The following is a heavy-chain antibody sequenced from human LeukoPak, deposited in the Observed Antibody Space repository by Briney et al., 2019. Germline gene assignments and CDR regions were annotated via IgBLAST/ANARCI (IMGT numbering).Heavy chain of an antibody. D-gene: IGHD5-18*01. CDR2: IKEDGSET. J-gene: IGHJ4*02. CDR3: AREGIYSYGPFDY. V-gene: IGHV3-7*01. CDR1: EFTFSNSW. Sequence: GGSLRLSCAASEFTFSNSWMTWVRQAPGKGLERVANIKEDGSETYYVDSVKGRFTISRDNAKNSLYLQMNSLRAEDTAVYYCAREGIYSYGPFDYWGQGTLVTVSS.